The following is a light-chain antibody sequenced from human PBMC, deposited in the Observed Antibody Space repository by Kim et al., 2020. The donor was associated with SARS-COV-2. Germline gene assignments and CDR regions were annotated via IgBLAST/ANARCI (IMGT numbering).Light chain of an antibody. V-gene: IGLV3-1*01. Sequence: SYELTQPPSVSVSPGQTASITCPGDKLGDKYACWYQQKPGQSPVLVIYQDTKRPSGIPERFSGSNSGNTATLTISGTQPLDEADYYCQSWDSSIVVFGGGTQLTVL. CDR2: QDT. CDR1: KLGDKY. CDR3: QSWDSSIVV. J-gene: IGLJ2*01.